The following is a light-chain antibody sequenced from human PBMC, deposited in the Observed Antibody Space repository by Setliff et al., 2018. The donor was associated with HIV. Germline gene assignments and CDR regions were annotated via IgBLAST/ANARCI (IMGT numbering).Light chain of an antibody. CDR3: LLYYGTFYV. V-gene: IGLV7-43*01. Sequence: QAVVTQEPSLTVSPGGTVTLTCASSTGAVTSGNFPSWFQQKPGQAPRALISSSSKKHTWTPARFSGSLLGGKAALTLSGVQPEYEADYYCLLYYGTFYVFGSGTKVTVL. J-gene: IGLJ1*01. CDR1: TGAVTSGNF. CDR2: SSS.